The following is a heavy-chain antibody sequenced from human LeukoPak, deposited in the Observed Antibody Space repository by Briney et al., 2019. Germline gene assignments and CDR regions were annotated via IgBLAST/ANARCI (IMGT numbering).Heavy chain of an antibody. D-gene: IGHD5-12*01. CDR3: AGNMGPEWLLDY. CDR2: IYYSGST. Sequence: SQTLSLTCTVSGGSVSSGGYYWSWIRQHPGKGLEWIGYIYYSGSTYYNPSLKSRVTISVDTSKNQFSLKLSSVTAADTAVYYCAGNMGPEWLLDYWGQGTLVTVSS. J-gene: IGHJ4*02. CDR1: GGSVSSGGYY. V-gene: IGHV4-31*03.